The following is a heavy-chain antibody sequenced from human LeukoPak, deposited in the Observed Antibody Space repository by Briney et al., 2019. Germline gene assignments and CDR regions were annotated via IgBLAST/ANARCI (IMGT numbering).Heavy chain of an antibody. V-gene: IGHV1-46*01. CDR2: INPSGGST. D-gene: IGHD3-16*01. Sequence: ASVKVSCKASGYTFTSYYMHWVRQAPGQGLEWMGIINPSGGSTSYAQKFQGRVTMTEDTSTDTAYMELSSLRSEDTAVYYCATITGSSDAWGWGQGTLVTVSS. CDR3: ATITGSSDAWG. J-gene: IGHJ4*02. CDR1: GYTFTSYY.